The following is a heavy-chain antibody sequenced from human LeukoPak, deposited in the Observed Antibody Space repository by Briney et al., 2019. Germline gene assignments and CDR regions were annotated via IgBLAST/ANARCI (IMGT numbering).Heavy chain of an antibody. Sequence: ASVRVSCKASGYTFSIYGFSWVRQAPGQGLEWMGRISAYNGNTNYAQKFQGRVTMTTDTSTSTAHMELRSLTSDDTAVYYCARQGYSGHSQGAADYWGQGTLVTVSS. D-gene: IGHD4-23*01. CDR1: GYTFSIYG. J-gene: IGHJ4*02. CDR2: ISAYNGNT. V-gene: IGHV1-18*01. CDR3: ARQGYSGHSQGAADY.